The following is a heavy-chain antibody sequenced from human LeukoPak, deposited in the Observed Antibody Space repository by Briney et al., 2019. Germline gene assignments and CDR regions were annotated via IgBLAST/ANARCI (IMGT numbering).Heavy chain of an antibody. CDR1: GYTFTSYG. Sequence: ASVKVSCKASGYTFTSYGISWVRQAPGQGLEWMGWISAYNGNTNYAQKFQGRVTITADESTSTAYMELSSLRSEDTAVYYCARVDYYDSSGPNFDYWGQGTLVTVSS. V-gene: IGHV1-18*01. CDR2: ISAYNGNT. D-gene: IGHD3-22*01. CDR3: ARVDYYDSSGPNFDY. J-gene: IGHJ4*02.